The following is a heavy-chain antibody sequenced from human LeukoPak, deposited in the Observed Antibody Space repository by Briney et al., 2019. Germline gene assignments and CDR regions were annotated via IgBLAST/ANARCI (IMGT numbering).Heavy chain of an antibody. J-gene: IGHJ5*02. CDR3: AKDPSGNYFPNWFDP. CDR1: GFSFSSYG. V-gene: IGHV3-23*01. Sequence: GGSLRLSCAASGFSFSSYGMSWVRQAPGKGLEWVSAISGSGGTTYYADSVKGRFTISRDNSNNTLYLQMNSLRAEDTAVYYCAKDPSGNYFPNWFDPWGQGTLVTVSS. D-gene: IGHD1-26*01. CDR2: ISGSGGTT.